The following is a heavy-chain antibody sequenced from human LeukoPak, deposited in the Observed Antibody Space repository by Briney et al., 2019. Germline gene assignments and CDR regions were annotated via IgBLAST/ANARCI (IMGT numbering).Heavy chain of an antibody. CDR3: AREAITIFGVVKSRAFDI. CDR1: GYTFTGYY. V-gene: IGHV1-2*02. CDR2: INPNSGGT. J-gene: IGHJ3*02. Sequence: GASVKVSCKASGYTFTGYYMHWVRQAPGQGLEWMGWINPNSGGTNYAQKFQGRVTMTRDTSISTAYMELSRLRSDDTAVYYCAREAITIFGVVKSRAFDIWGQGTMVTVSS. D-gene: IGHD3-3*01.